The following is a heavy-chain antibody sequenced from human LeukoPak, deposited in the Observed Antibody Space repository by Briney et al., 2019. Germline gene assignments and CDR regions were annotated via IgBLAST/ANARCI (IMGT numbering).Heavy chain of an antibody. Sequence: SGGSLRLSCAASGFTFSSYSMNWVRQAPGKGLEWVSSISSSSSYIYYADLVKGRFTISRDNAKNSLYLQMNSLRAEDTAVYYCARDSHIVVVPAAVQGWFDPWGQGTLVTVSS. V-gene: IGHV3-21*01. CDR1: GFTFSSYS. J-gene: IGHJ5*02. D-gene: IGHD2-2*01. CDR3: ARDSHIVVVPAAVQGWFDP. CDR2: ISSSSSYI.